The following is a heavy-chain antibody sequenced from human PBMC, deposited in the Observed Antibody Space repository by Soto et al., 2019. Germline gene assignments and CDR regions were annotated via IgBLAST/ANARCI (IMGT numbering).Heavy chain of an antibody. D-gene: IGHD6-19*01. CDR1: GGTFSSYT. J-gene: IGHJ3*02. Sequence: SVKVSCKASGGTFSSYTISWVRQAPGQGLEWMGRIIPILGIANYAQKFQGRVTITADKSTSTAYMELSSLRSEDTAVYYCARAIAVAGEGAFDIWAQGTMVTVS. CDR3: ARAIAVAGEGAFDI. CDR2: IIPILGIA. V-gene: IGHV1-69*02.